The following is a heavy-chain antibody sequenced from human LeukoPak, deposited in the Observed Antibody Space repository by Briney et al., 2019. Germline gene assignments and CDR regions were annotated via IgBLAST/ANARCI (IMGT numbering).Heavy chain of an antibody. CDR2: ISPNNGDT. CDR3: VRSPIGASAY. V-gene: IGHV1-2*02. D-gene: IGHD3-10*01. J-gene: IGHJ4*02. Sequence: ASVKVSCKPSGHTFTDSYIHWVRQAPGVGLQWMGWISPNNGDTKYAEDFQDRVTMTRDTSISTAYMELTGLTPDDTAVYYCVRSPIGASAYWGRGTLVTVSS. CDR1: GHTFTDSY.